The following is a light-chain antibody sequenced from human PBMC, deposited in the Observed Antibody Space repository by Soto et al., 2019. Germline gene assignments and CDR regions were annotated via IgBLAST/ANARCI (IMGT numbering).Light chain of an antibody. V-gene: IGKV3-20*01. CDR1: QSVSSSY. Sequence: EIVLTQSPGTLSLSPGERATLSCRASQSVSSSYLAWYQQKPCQAPRPLIYGASRRATGIPDRFSGSGSGTDFTLTISRLEPEDFAVYYCQQYCRSPPTFGPGTTVDIK. J-gene: IGKJ3*01. CDR3: QQYCRSPPT. CDR2: GAS.